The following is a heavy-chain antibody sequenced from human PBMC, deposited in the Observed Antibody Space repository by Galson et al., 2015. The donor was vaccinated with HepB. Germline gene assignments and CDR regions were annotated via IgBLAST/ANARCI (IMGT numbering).Heavy chain of an antibody. CDR1: GFTVSSNY. Sequence: SLRLSCAASGFTVSSNYMSWVRQAPGKGLEWDSVIYSCGSTYYADSVKGRFTISRDNSKNTLYLQMNSLRAEDTAVYYCAKARKYSSSWYPSEYYYYYYMDVWGKGTTVTVSS. CDR3: AKARKYSSSWYPSEYYYYYYMDV. CDR2: IYSCGST. V-gene: IGHV3-53*01. D-gene: IGHD6-13*01. J-gene: IGHJ6*03.